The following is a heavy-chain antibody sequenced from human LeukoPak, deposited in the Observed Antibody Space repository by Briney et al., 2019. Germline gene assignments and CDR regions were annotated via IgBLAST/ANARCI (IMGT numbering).Heavy chain of an antibody. J-gene: IGHJ5*02. D-gene: IGHD6-13*01. CDR2: INHSGST. V-gene: IGHV4-34*01. Sequence: SETLSLTCAVYGGSFSGYYWSWIRQPPGKGLEWIGEINHSGSTNYNPSLKSRVTISVDTSKNQFSLKLSSVTAADTAVYYCAKFGHSSSWYIRGNRFDPWGQGTLVTVSS. CDR1: GGSFSGYY. CDR3: AKFGHSSSWYIRGNRFDP.